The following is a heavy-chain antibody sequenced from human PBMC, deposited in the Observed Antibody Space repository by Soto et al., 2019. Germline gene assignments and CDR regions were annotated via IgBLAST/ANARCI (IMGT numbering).Heavy chain of an antibody. CDR1: GYTFTSYG. V-gene: IGHV1-18*01. D-gene: IGHD6-13*01. CDR2: ISAYNGNT. J-gene: IGHJ4*02. CDR3: AIEAAAGAIDY. Sequence: QVQLVQSGAEVKKPGASVKVSCKASGYTFTSYGISWVRQAPGQGLEWMGWISAYNGNTNYAQKLQGRVTMITDTPTSTVYMELRSLRPDYTPGYYWAIEAAAGAIDYWGQGNLVSGSS.